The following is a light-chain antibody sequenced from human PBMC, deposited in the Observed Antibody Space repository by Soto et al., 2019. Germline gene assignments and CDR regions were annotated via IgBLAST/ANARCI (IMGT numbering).Light chain of an antibody. Sequence: DIQMTQSPSTLSASVGGRVTITCRASQSISSWLAWYQQKPGKAPKVLIYDASSLESGVPSRFSGSGSGTEFTLTISSLQPDDFATYYCQQYNTYSRTFGQGTKVDIK. CDR1: QSISSW. V-gene: IGKV1-5*01. J-gene: IGKJ1*01. CDR2: DAS. CDR3: QQYNTYSRT.